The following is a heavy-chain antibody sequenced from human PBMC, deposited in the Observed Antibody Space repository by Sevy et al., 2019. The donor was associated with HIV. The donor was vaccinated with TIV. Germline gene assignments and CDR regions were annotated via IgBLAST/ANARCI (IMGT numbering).Heavy chain of an antibody. V-gene: IGHV1-18*01. J-gene: IGHJ4*02. CDR1: GYTFASEG. Sequence: ASVKVSCKASGYTFASEGISWVRQAPGQGLEWMGWIGAYNGNRNSAQKFQARVTLTIDTSTSTAFMELMGLRSDDTAMYYCARVPTYYYGSATYFESWGQGTLVTVSS. CDR2: IGAYNGNR. D-gene: IGHD3-10*01. CDR3: ARVPTYYYGSATYFES.